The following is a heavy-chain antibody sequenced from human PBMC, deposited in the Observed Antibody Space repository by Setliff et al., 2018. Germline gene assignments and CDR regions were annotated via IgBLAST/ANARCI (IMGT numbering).Heavy chain of an antibody. CDR3: ARGRIQLWKYYFDY. Sequence: LSLTCAVYGGSFSGYYWSWIRQPPGKGLEWIGEINHSGSTNYNPSLKSRVTISVDTSKNQFSLKLSSVTAADTAVYYCARGRIQLWKYYFDYWGQGRLVTVSS. CDR2: INHSGST. V-gene: IGHV4-34*01. D-gene: IGHD5-18*01. J-gene: IGHJ4*02. CDR1: GGSFSGYY.